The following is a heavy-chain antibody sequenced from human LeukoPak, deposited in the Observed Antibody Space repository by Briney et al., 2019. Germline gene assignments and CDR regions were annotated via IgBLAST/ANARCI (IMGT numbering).Heavy chain of an antibody. V-gene: IGHV1-69*13. CDR3: ARMPDENWNYLTPSDD. J-gene: IGHJ4*02. CDR2: IIPIFGTA. D-gene: IGHD1-7*01. Sequence: SVKVSCKASGGTFSSHAISWVRQAPGQGLEWMGGIIPIFGTANYAQKFQGRVTITADESTSTAYMELSSLRSEDTAVYYCARMPDENWNYLTPSDDWGQGTLVTVSS. CDR1: GGTFSSHA.